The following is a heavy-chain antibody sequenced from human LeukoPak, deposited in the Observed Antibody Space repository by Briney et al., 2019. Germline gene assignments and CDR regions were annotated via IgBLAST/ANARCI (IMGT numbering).Heavy chain of an antibody. CDR2: ISGSGGST. CDR1: GFTFSSYA. D-gene: IGHD1-26*01. V-gene: IGHV3-23*01. Sequence: GRSLRLSCAASGFTFSSYAMSWVRQAPGKGLEWVSAISGSGGSTYYADSVKGRFTISRDNSKNTLYLQMNSLRAEDTAVYYCAKDHSEQNSMIIVGATTGPFWGQGTTVTVSS. CDR3: AKDHSEQNSMIIVGATTGPF. J-gene: IGHJ6*02.